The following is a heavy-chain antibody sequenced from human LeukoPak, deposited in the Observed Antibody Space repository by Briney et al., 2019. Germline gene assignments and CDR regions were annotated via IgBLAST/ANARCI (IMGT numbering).Heavy chain of an antibody. D-gene: IGHD6-19*01. CDR1: GFTFSSCW. CDR3: ARPSSGWYHLGY. CDR2: INSDGSST. J-gene: IGHJ4*02. Sequence: PGGSLRLSCAASGFTFSSCWMHWVRQAPGKGLVWVSRINSDGSSTSYADSVKGRFTISRDNAKNTLYLQMNSLRAEDTAVYYCARPSSGWYHLGYWGQGTLVTVSS. V-gene: IGHV3-74*01.